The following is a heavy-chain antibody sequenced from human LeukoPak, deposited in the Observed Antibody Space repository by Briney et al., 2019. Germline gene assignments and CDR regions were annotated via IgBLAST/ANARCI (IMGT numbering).Heavy chain of an antibody. Sequence: GGSLRLSCAASGFTFDDYAMHWVRQAPGKGLEWASGISWNSGSIGYADSVKGRFTISRDNAKNSLYLQMNSLRAEDTALYYCAKDIRSFSGSYLVAFDIWGQGTMVTVSS. D-gene: IGHD3-10*01. CDR2: ISWNSGSI. CDR3: AKDIRSFSGSYLVAFDI. J-gene: IGHJ3*02. V-gene: IGHV3-9*01. CDR1: GFTFDDYA.